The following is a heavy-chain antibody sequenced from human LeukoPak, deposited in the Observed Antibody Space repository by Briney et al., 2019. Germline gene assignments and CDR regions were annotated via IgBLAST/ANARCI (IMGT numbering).Heavy chain of an antibody. Sequence: WGSLRLSCAASGFTFSNYNMNWVRQAPGKAMEWVASIDTTSEYIFYTDSLKGRFTISRDNAKNSLYLQMNNLRAEDTAVYYCARADRDSDWYIDDCWGQGTLVTVSS. CDR2: IDTTSEYI. V-gene: IGHV3-21*01. CDR1: GFTFSNYN. J-gene: IGHJ4*02. CDR3: ARADRDSDWYIDDC. D-gene: IGHD6-19*01.